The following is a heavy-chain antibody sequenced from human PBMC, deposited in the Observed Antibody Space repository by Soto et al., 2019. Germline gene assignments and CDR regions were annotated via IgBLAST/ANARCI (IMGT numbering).Heavy chain of an antibody. D-gene: IGHD2-15*01. Sequence: QVQLVQSGAEVKKPGASVKVSCKASGYTFTSYAMHWVRQAPGQRLEWMGWINAGNGNTQYSQKFQDRVTITRDTSASTAYMELSRLRSEDTAVYYCARDIGGWPDFWGQGPLVTVDS. CDR1: GYTFTSYA. V-gene: IGHV1-3*01. J-gene: IGHJ4*02. CDR2: INAGNGNT. CDR3: ARDIGGWPDF.